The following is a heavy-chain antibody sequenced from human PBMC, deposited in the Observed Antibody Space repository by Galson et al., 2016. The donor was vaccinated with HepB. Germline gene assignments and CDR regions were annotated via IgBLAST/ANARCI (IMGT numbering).Heavy chain of an antibody. J-gene: IGHJ5*02. Sequence: SVKVSCKASGGTFSNFAISWLRQAPGQGLEWMGGIIPLFGATNYAQKFQGRVTITADKSTTTVYMDLSCLRSEDPAVYYCASGGGITVVRGFMPGWFDPWGQGTLVTVSS. CDR3: ASGGGITVVRGFMPGWFDP. CDR1: GGTFSNFA. V-gene: IGHV1-69*06. D-gene: IGHD3-10*01. CDR2: IIPLFGAT.